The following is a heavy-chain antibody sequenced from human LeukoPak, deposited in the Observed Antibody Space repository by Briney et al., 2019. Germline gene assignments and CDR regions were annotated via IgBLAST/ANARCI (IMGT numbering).Heavy chain of an antibody. V-gene: IGHV3-7*01. Sequence: TRGSLRLSCAASGFTFSTYWMSWVRQAPGKGLEWVANIKQDGSEKYYVDSVKGRFTISRDNAENSLYLQMNSLRAEDTAVYYCARDRYCSSTSCYIGNFDSWGQGTLVTVSS. J-gene: IGHJ4*02. CDR3: ARDRYCSSTSCYIGNFDS. CDR2: IKQDGSEK. CDR1: GFTFSTYW. D-gene: IGHD2-2*01.